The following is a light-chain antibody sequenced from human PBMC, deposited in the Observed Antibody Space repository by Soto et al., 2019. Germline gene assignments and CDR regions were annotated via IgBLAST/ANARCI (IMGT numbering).Light chain of an antibody. CDR3: QQDYSTPLT. J-gene: IGKJ1*01. V-gene: IGKV4-1*01. CDR2: WAS. CDR1: QSLLYSSINKNY. Sequence: DIVMTQSPDSVAVSLGERATINCKSSQSLLYSSINKNYLAWYQQKPGQTPKLLIYWASTRKSGVPDRFSGSGSGTDFTLTISNLQAEDVAIYYCQQDYSTPLTFGQGTKVEIK.